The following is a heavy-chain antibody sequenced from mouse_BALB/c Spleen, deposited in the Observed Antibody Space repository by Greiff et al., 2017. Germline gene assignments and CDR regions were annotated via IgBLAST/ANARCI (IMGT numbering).Heavy chain of an antibody. CDR3: ARSDERAWFAY. CDR2: ISSGGST. J-gene: IGHJ3*01. V-gene: IGHV5-6-5*01. CDR1: GFTFSSYA. Sequence: EVQLVESGGGLVKPGGSLKLSCAASGFTFSSYAMSWVRQTPEKRLEWVASISSGGSTYYPDSVKGRFTISRDNARNLLYLQMSSLRSEDTARYYCARSDERAWFAYWGQGTLVTVSA.